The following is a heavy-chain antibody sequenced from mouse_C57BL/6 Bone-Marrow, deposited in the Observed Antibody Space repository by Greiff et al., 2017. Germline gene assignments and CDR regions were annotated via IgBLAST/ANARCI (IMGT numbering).Heavy chain of an antibody. CDR2: IWSGGST. J-gene: IGHJ1*03. Sequence: QVHVKQSGPGLVQPSQSLSITCTVSGFSLTSYGVHWVRQPPGKGLEWLGVIWSGGSTDYNAAFISRLSISKDNSKSQVFFKMNSLQADDTAIYYCAKRGGSYWYFDGWGTGTTVTVSS. CDR3: AKRGGSYWYFDG. V-gene: IGHV2-4*01. CDR1: GFSLTSYG.